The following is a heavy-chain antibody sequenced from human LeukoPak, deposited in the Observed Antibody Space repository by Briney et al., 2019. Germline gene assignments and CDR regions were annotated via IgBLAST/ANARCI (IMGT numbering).Heavy chain of an antibody. J-gene: IGHJ4*02. CDR2: IRYDGSNK. V-gene: IGHV3-30*02. CDR1: GFTFSSYG. Sequence: GGSLRLSCAASGFTFSSYGMHWVCQAPGKGLEWVAFIRYDGSNKYYADSVKGRFTISRDNSKNTLYLQMNSLRAEDTAVYYCAKDLSPRIAAAGTIDYWGQGTLVTVSS. CDR3: AKDLSPRIAAAGTIDY. D-gene: IGHD6-13*01.